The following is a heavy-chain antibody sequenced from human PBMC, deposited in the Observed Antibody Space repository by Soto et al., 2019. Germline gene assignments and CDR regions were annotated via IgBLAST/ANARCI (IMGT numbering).Heavy chain of an antibody. CDR3: ARGGRITIFGVVQRFDP. CDR2: INHSGST. D-gene: IGHD3-3*01. V-gene: IGHV4-34*01. Sequence: SETLSLTCAVYGGSFSGYYWSWIRQPPGKGLEWIGEINHSGSTNYNPSLKSRVTISVDTSKNQFSLKPSSVTAADTAVYYCARGGRITIFGVVQRFDPWGQGTLVTVSS. J-gene: IGHJ5*02. CDR1: GGSFSGYY.